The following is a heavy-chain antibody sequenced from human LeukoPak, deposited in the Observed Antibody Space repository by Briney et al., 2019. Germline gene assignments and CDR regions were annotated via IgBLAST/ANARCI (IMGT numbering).Heavy chain of an antibody. Sequence: GGSLRLSCAASAFTFNYYGMHWVRQAPGKGLEWVAVISFDGSDKHYADSVKGRFTISRDNSKNTLYLQMNSLRAEDTAVYYCAKDEVWLSLPRSIDYWGQGTLVTVSS. CDR1: AFTFNYYG. CDR3: AKDEVWLSLPRSIDY. V-gene: IGHV3-30*18. J-gene: IGHJ4*02. D-gene: IGHD3-16*01. CDR2: ISFDGSDK.